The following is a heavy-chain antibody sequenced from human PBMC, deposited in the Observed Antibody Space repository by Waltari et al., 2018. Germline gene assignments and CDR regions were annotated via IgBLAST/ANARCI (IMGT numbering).Heavy chain of an antibody. CDR1: GGSFSGYY. CDR3: ARLDYYDSSGYYHGGAFDY. CDR2: INHSGST. J-gene: IGHJ4*02. D-gene: IGHD3-22*01. Sequence: QVQLQQWGAGLLKPSETLSLTCAVYGGSFSGYYWSWLRQPPGKGLEWIGEINHSGSTNYNPSLKSRVTISVDTSKNQFSLKLSSVTAADTAVYYCARLDYYDSSGYYHGGAFDYWGQGTLVTVSS. V-gene: IGHV4-34*01.